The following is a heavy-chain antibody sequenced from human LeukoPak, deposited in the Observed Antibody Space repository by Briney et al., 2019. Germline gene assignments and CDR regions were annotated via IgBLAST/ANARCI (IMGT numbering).Heavy chain of an antibody. CDR3: ASDSGSRNWYFDL. Sequence: SETLSLTCTVSGGSLSTYYWRWIRQLPGRGLEWIGYIYYSGSTSYNPSLKSRVTISEDTSKSQFSLKLSFVTAADTAVYYYASDSGSRNWYFDLWGRGTLVTVSS. J-gene: IGHJ2*01. D-gene: IGHD3-22*01. CDR2: IYYSGST. CDR1: GGSLSTYY. V-gene: IGHV4-59*08.